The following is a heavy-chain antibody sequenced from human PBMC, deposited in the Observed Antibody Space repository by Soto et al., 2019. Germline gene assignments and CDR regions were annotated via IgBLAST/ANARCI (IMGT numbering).Heavy chain of an antibody. D-gene: IGHD3-22*01. Sequence: QAQLVQSGAEVKKPGASVKVSCKASGYTFTSYGINWVRQAPGQGLEWLGWISAYDGNTKYAQSVKGRVSMTTDTSTKSAYMALRSLRSDDTGMYYCARGGYYDSSGSRNYYYYGMNVWGRGTTVSVSS. CDR3: ARGGYYDSSGSRNYYYYGMNV. CDR1: GYTFTSYG. CDR2: ISAYDGNT. V-gene: IGHV1-18*04. J-gene: IGHJ6*02.